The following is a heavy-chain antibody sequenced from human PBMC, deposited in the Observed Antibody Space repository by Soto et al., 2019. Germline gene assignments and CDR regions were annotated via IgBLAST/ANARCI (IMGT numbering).Heavy chain of an antibody. CDR2: ISSSSSYI. D-gene: IGHD3-16*02. J-gene: IGHJ3*02. CDR1: GFTFSSYS. CDR3: ARDRNYDYVWGSYRVDAFDI. Sequence: EVQLVESGGGLVKPGGSLRLSCAASGFTFSSYSMNWVRQAPGKGLEWVSSISSSSSYIYYADSVKGRFTISRDNAKNSLYLKMNSLRAEDTAVYYCARDRNYDYVWGSYRVDAFDIWGQGTMVTVSS. V-gene: IGHV3-21*01.